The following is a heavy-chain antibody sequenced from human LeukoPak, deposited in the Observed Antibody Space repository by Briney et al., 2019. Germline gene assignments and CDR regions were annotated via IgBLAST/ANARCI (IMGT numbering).Heavy chain of an antibody. CDR1: GGSFSGYY. J-gene: IGHJ4*02. Sequence: SETLSLTCAVCGGSFSGYYWSWIRQPPGKGLEWIGEINHSGSTNYNPSLKSRVTISVDTSKNQFSLKLSSVTAADTAVYYCARGTVVVVPAAMRGGLFDYWGQGTLVTVSS. V-gene: IGHV4-34*01. D-gene: IGHD2-2*01. CDR3: ARGTVVVVPAAMRGGLFDY. CDR2: INHSGST.